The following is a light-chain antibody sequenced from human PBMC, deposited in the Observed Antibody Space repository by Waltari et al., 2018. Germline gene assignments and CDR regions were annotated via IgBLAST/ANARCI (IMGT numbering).Light chain of an antibody. V-gene: IGKV6-21*01. CDR1: QSIGTS. Sequence: EIVLTQSPEFQSVTPKEKVTITCRASQSIGTSLHWYQQNPDQPPKLLIKYVSQSLSGVPSRFSGSGSGTDFTLTINSLEAEDAATYYCHQGSSSFTFGQGTKLEIK. CDR3: HQGSSSFT. CDR2: YVS. J-gene: IGKJ2*01.